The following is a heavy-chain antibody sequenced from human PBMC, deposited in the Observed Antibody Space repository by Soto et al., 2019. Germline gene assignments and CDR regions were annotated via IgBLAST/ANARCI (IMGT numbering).Heavy chain of an antibody. J-gene: IGHJ6*02. CDR3: AGPHTAMVRTYYYYGMDV. D-gene: IGHD5-18*01. Sequence: GHSVKVSCKASGYTFTSYGINWVRQAPGQGLDWMGGIIPYIGTANYAQKLQGRVTITADKSTSTAYMELSSLRSEDTAVYYCAGPHTAMVRTYYYYGMDVWGQGTTVTVSS. CDR2: IIPYIGTA. V-gene: IGHV1-69*06. CDR1: GYTFTSYG.